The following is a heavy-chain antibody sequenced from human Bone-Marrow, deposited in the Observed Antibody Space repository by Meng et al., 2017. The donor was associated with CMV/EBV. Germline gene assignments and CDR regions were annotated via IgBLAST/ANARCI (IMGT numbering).Heavy chain of an antibody. V-gene: IGHV3-9*01. CDR1: GFTFDDYA. J-gene: IGHJ4*02. CDR2: ISWNSGSI. Sequence: GGSLRLSCAASGFTFDDYAMHWVRQAPGKGLEWVSGISWNSGSIGYADSVKGRFTISRDNSKNTLYLQMNSLRAEDTAVYYCARPTHWGQGTLVTVSS. CDR3: ARPTH.